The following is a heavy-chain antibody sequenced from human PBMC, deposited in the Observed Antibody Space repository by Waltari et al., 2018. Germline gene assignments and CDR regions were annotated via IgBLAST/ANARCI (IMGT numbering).Heavy chain of an antibody. CDR2: IRRQPDNYAT. CDR1: GFSFSGST. D-gene: IGHD6-19*01. V-gene: IGHV3-73*01. CDR3: SGGEVTGTDF. J-gene: IGHJ4*02. Sequence: EVQVVESGGGLVQPGGSLKLSCATSGFSFSGSTIHWVRQTSGKGLEWVGRIRRQPDNYATAYSASVKGRLTISRDDSKNTAYLQMNNLMTEDTAVYYCSGGEVTGTDFWGQGTLVTVSS.